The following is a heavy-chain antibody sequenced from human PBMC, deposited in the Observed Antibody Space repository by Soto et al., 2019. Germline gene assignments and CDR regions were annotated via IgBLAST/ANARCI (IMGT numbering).Heavy chain of an antibody. CDR2: INPNSGGT. V-gene: IGHV1-2*04. Sequence: ASVKVSCKASGYTFTGYYMHWVRQAPGQGLEWMGWINPNSGGTNYAQKFQGWVTMTRDTSISTAYMELSRLRSDDTAVYYCARDYSSSSQLDDWGQGTLVTVSS. D-gene: IGHD6-6*01. CDR3: ARDYSSSSQLDD. J-gene: IGHJ4*02. CDR1: GYTFTGYY.